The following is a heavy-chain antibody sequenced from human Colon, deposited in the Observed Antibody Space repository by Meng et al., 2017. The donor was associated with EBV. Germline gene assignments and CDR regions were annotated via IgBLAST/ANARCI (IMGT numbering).Heavy chain of an antibody. V-gene: IGHV4-30-4*01. CDR1: GGSINSGDYY. CDR2: IYYTGST. CDR3: ARNYYFDY. Sequence: QVGLEVSGPGLVKPSQTLSLTCTVSGGSINSGDYYWSWIRQPPGKGLEWIGYIYYTGSTYYNPSLKSRVTISMDTSKNQFSLRLSSVTAADTVVYYCARNYYFDYWGQGTLVTVSS. J-gene: IGHJ4*02.